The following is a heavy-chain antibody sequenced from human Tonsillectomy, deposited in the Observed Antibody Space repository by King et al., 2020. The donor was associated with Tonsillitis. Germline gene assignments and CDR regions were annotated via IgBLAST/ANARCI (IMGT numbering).Heavy chain of an antibody. CDR1: GFTFSSYS. Sequence: VQLVESGGGLVNPGGSLRISCAASGFTFSSYSINCVRQAPGKGREWVSSITIRSSYIYYADSVKGRFTISRDNAKNSLYLQMNSLRAEDTAVYYCARDMAQWEPPNYYYYYMDVWGKGTTVTVSS. J-gene: IGHJ6*03. D-gene: IGHD1-26*01. CDR2: ITIRSSYI. CDR3: ARDMAQWEPPNYYYYYMDV. V-gene: IGHV3-21*01.